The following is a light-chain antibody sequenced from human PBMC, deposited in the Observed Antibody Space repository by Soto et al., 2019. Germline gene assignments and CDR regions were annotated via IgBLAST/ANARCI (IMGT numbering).Light chain of an antibody. V-gene: IGKV1-5*01. CDR3: QQYTNTNNPWM. CDR2: DAS. CDR1: QSISSW. J-gene: IGKJ1*01. Sequence: DIQMTQSPSTLSASVGDRVTITCRASQSISSWLAWYQQKPGKAPKRLVYDASTLQSGVASRFSGSGSGTEFTLIISGLQPDDSATYYCQQYTNTNNPWMFGQGTKVDI.